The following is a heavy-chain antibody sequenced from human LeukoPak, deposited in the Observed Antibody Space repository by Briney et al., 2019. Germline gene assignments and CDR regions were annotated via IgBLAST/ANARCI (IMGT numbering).Heavy chain of an antibody. J-gene: IGHJ6*03. CDR3: AKTKAVAGTNIYYYYYYLDV. CDR1: GFTFSSYA. V-gene: IGHV3-30*02. Sequence: GGSLRLSCAASGFTFSSYAMSWVRQAPGKGLEWVAFIRYDGSNEYYADSVKGRFTISRDNPKNTLYLQMDSLRTEDTAVYYCAKTKAVAGTNIYYYYYYLDVWGKGTTVTVSS. D-gene: IGHD6-19*01. CDR2: IRYDGSNE.